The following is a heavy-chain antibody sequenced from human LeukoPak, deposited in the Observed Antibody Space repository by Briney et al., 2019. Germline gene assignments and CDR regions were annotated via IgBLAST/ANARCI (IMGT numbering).Heavy chain of an antibody. CDR2: INAGNGNT. J-gene: IGHJ6*02. V-gene: IGHV1-3*01. Sequence: ASVKVSCKASGGTFRSYVISWVRQAPGQRLEWMGWINAGNGNTKYSQKFQGRVTITRDTSASTAYMELSSLRSEDTAVYYCARGKYYDFWSGYWRSEYYYGMDVWGQGTTVTVSS. CDR3: ARGKYYDFWSGYWRSEYYYGMDV. CDR1: GGTFRSYV. D-gene: IGHD3-3*01.